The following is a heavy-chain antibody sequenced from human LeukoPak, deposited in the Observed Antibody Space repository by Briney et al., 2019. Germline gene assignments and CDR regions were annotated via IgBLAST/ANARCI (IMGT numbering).Heavy chain of an antibody. D-gene: IGHD5-12*01. CDR3: ARGPRGYSGYGLLRFDY. CDR1: GGSFSDSY. CDR2: INHSGST. Sequence: SGTLSLTCAVYGGSFSDSYWTWIRQPPGKGLEWIGEINHSGSTNYNPSLKSRVTISVDTSKNQFSLKLSSVTAADTAVYYCARGPRGYSGYGLLRFDYWGQGTLVSVSS. J-gene: IGHJ4*02. V-gene: IGHV4-34*01.